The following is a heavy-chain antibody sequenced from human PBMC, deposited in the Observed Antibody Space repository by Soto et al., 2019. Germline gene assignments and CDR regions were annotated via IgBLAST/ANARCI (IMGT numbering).Heavy chain of an antibody. CDR3: AGRASRYYYDSSGYFDY. Sequence: QVQLQESGPGLVKPSETLSLTCTVSGGSISSYYWSWIRQPPGKGLEWIGYIYYSGSTNYNPSLKSRVTISVDTSKNRCSLKLSSVTAADTAVYYCAGRASRYYYDSSGYFDYWGQGTLVTVSS. V-gene: IGHV4-59*01. CDR1: GGSISSYY. D-gene: IGHD3-22*01. J-gene: IGHJ4*02. CDR2: IYYSGST.